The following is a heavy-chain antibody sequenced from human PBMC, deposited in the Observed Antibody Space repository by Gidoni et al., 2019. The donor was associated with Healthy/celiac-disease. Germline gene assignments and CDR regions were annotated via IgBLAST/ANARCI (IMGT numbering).Heavy chain of an antibody. D-gene: IGHD6-13*01. CDR3: ASPTRPETINSSSWYLGAFDI. J-gene: IGHJ3*02. Sequence: QVQLVESGGGVVQPGRSLRLSCAASGFPFSSYAMHWVRQAPGQGLEWVAFISYDGSNKYCADSVKGRFTISRDNSKNTLYLQMNSLRAEDTAVYYCASPTRPETINSSSWYLGAFDIWGQGTMVTVSS. CDR2: ISYDGSNK. CDR1: GFPFSSYA. V-gene: IGHV3-30-3*01.